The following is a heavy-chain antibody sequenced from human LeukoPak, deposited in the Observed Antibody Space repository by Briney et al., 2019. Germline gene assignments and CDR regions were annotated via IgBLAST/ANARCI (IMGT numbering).Heavy chain of an antibody. Sequence: GRSLRLSCAASGFTFSSYDMHWVRQAPGKGLEWVAPIWYDGSNKYYADSVKGRFTISRDNSRNTLYLQMNSLRAEDTAVYYCARDRSGTFDYWGQGTLVTVSS. CDR2: IWYDGSNK. CDR1: GFTFSSYD. V-gene: IGHV3-33*01. J-gene: IGHJ4*02. D-gene: IGHD2-15*01. CDR3: ARDRSGTFDY.